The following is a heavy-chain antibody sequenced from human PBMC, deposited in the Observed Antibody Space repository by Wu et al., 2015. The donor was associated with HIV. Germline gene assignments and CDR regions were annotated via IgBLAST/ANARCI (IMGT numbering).Heavy chain of an antibody. V-gene: IGHV1-18*01. J-gene: IGHJ4*02. Sequence: QVHLVQSGAEVKKPGSSVKVSCQASGGTFSSYAINWVRQAPGQGLEWMGWISGYNGNTKNAQKFQGRVTMTTDTSTNTAYMELRSLRSDDTAVHYCARELPNSGFFPYYFDYWGQGTLDTVSS. CDR1: GGTFSSYA. CDR3: ARELPNSGFFPYYFDY. CDR2: ISGYNGNT. D-gene: IGHD1-26*01.